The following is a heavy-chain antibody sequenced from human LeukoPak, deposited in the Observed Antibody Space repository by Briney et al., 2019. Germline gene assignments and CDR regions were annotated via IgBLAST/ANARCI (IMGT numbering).Heavy chain of an antibody. CDR1: GYTFTNYG. Sequence: ASVKVSCEAFGYTFTNYGITWVRQAPGQGLEWMGWTSSYNGNTNYAQKLQGRVTMTTDTSTSTAYMELRSLRSDDTAVYYCARDHLFGRDTAIAHVAPDYWGQGTLVTVSS. V-gene: IGHV1-18*01. J-gene: IGHJ4*02. CDR3: ARDHLFGRDTAIAHVAPDY. CDR2: TSSYNGNT. D-gene: IGHD5-18*01.